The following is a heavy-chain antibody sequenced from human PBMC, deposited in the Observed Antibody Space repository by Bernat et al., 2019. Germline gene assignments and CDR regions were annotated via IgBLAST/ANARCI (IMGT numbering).Heavy chain of an antibody. Sequence: QVQLVQSGAEVKKPGASLKVSCKASGYTFVNYAITWVRQAPGQGLEWMGWSNVYNGNTKFAQKLQGRVPMTTDTSTSTAYMELSSLGSDDTAVYYCARDRVYCSGGTCYFLLDYWGQGTLVTVSS. CDR3: ARDRVYCSGGTCYFLLDY. D-gene: IGHD2-15*01. CDR1: GYTFVNYA. CDR2: SNVYNGNT. V-gene: IGHV1-18*01. J-gene: IGHJ4*02.